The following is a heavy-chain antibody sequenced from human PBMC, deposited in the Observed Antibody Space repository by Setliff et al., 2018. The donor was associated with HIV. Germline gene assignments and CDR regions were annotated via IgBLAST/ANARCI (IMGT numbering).Heavy chain of an antibody. J-gene: IGHJ3*02. V-gene: IGHV4-39*02. D-gene: IGHD3-3*02. CDR3: AREHFWSGYYSYDAFDI. CDR1: GGSVSSSSSY. Sequence: PSETLSLTCTVSGGSVSSSSSYWGWIRQPPGKGLEWIGNVCYSRSSYYNPSLKSRVTISVDTSKNQFSLKLSSVTAADTAVYYCAREHFWSGYYSYDAFDIWGQGTMVTVSS. CDR2: VCYSRSS.